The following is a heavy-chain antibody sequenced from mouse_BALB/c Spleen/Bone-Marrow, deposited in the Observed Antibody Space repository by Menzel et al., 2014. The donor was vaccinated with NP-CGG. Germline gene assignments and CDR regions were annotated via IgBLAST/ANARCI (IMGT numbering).Heavy chain of an antibody. J-gene: IGHJ4*01. CDR3: ARRGNWDGRAAMDY. Sequence: EVKLEESGGDLVKPGGSLKLSCAASGFTFSSYGMSWVRQTPDKRLEWAATIYSGGVNTYYIDSVQGRFTIYRDNGKNDLYLQMSSLKTEYTAMYHCARRGNWDGRAAMDYWGQGTSVTVSS. V-gene: IGHV5-6*02. D-gene: IGHD4-1*01. CDR2: IYSGGVNT. CDR1: GFTFSSYG.